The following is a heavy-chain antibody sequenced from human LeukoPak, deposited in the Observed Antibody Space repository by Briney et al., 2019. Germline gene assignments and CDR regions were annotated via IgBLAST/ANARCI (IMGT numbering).Heavy chain of an antibody. CDR3: ATELRLGESFYYMDV. D-gene: IGHD3-16*01. CDR2: INPNSGGT. J-gene: IGHJ6*03. V-gene: IGHV1-2*02. Sequence: GASVKVSCKASGYTFTDYYMHWVRQAPGQGLEWMGWINPNSGGTNYAQKFQGRVTMTRDTSISTAYMELSRLRSDDTAVYYCATELRLGESFYYMDVWGKGTTVTVSS. CDR1: GYTFTDYY.